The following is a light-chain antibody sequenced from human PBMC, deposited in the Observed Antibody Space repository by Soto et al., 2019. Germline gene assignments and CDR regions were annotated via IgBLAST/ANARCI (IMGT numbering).Light chain of an antibody. J-gene: IGKJ1*01. Sequence: DIQMTQSPSTLSASVGDRVTITCRASQSISSWLAWYQQKPGKAPKLLIYKASSLESGVPSRFSGSGAGTEFTLTISSLQPDALATYYCQQYNSFPTFGQGTKVDIK. V-gene: IGKV1-5*03. CDR2: KAS. CDR1: QSISSW. CDR3: QQYNSFPT.